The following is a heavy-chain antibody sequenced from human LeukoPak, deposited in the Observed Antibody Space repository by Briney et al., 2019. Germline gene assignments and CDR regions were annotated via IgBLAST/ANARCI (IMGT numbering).Heavy chain of an antibody. Sequence: SETLSLTCTVSGGSISSSSYYWGWIRQPPGKGLEWIGSIYYSGSTNYNPSLKSRVTISVDTSKNQFSLKLSSVTAADTAVYYCARSMASGNWFDPWGQGTLVTVSS. D-gene: IGHD3-10*01. V-gene: IGHV4-39*07. CDR3: ARSMASGNWFDP. J-gene: IGHJ5*02. CDR2: IYYSGST. CDR1: GGSISSSSYY.